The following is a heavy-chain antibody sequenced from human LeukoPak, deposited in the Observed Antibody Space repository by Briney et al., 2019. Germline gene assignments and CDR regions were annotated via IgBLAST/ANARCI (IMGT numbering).Heavy chain of an antibody. Sequence: ASVKVSCKASGGTFSSYAISWVRQAPGQGLEWMGWINPNSGGTNYAQKFQGRVTMTRDTTISTAYMELSRLRSDDTAVYYCARSLYGSGSYYKYNWFDPWGQGTLVTVSS. D-gene: IGHD3-10*01. CDR3: ARSLYGSGSYYKYNWFDP. CDR1: GGTFSSYA. V-gene: IGHV1-2*02. CDR2: INPNSGGT. J-gene: IGHJ5*02.